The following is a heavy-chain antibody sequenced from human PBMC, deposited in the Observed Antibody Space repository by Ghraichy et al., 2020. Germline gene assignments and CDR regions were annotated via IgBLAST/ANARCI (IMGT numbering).Heavy chain of an antibody. J-gene: IGHJ4*02. D-gene: IGHD7-27*01. CDR2: IYPGDSDT. CDR1: GYSFTSYW. Sequence: GESLNISCKGSGYSFTSYWIGWVRQMPGKGLEWMGIIYPGDSDTRYSPSFQGQVTISADKSISTAYLQWSSLKASDTAMYYCARPALGIRGHESHFDYWGQGTLVTVSS. V-gene: IGHV5-51*01. CDR3: ARPALGIRGHESHFDY.